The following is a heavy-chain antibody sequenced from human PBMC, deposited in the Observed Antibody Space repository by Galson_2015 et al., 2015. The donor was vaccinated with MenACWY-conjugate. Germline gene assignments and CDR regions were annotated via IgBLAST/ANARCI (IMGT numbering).Heavy chain of an antibody. Sequence: ETLSLTCSVSGGSISSYYWSWIRQPPGKGLEWIGYIYYSGSTNYNPSLKSRVTISVDTSKNQFSLKLSSVTAADTAVYYCARWNFDAYGMDVWGQGTTVTVSS. CDR3: ARWNFDAYGMDV. J-gene: IGHJ6*02. D-gene: IGHD1-7*01. V-gene: IGHV4-59*08. CDR1: GGSISSYY. CDR2: IYYSGST.